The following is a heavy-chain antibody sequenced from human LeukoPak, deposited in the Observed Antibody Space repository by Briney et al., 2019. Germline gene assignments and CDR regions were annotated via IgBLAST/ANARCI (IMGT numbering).Heavy chain of an antibody. J-gene: IGHJ5*02. CDR1: GGSIGSGTYY. Sequence: SETLSLTCTVSGGSIGSGTYYWGWIRQSPGKGLEWIGSIYYSGSTNYNPSLKSRVTISVDTSKNQFSLKLSSLTAADTAVYYCARVGNPLVTVFAWFDPWGQGTLVTVSS. D-gene: IGHD3-3*01. CDR3: ARVGNPLVTVFAWFDP. CDR2: IYYSGST. V-gene: IGHV4-39*07.